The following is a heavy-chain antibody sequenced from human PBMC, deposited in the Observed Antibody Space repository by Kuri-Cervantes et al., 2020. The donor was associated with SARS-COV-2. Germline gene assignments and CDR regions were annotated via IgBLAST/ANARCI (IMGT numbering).Heavy chain of an antibody. Sequence: SETLSLTCAVYGGSSSGYYWSWIRQPPGKGLEWIGEINHSGSTNYHPSLKSRVTISVDTSKNQSSLKLGSVTAADTAVYYCARGLYLLWFGELLGGDAFDIWGQGTMVTVSS. CDR1: GGSSSGYY. D-gene: IGHD3-10*01. J-gene: IGHJ3*02. V-gene: IGHV4-34*01. CDR2: INHSGST. CDR3: ARGLYLLWFGELLGGDAFDI.